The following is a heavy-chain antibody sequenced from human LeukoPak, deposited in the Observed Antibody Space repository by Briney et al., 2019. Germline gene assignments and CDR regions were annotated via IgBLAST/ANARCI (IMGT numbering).Heavy chain of an antibody. Sequence: ASVKVSCKASGGTFSSYAISWVRQAPGQGLEWMGWINPNSGGTNYAQKFQGRVTMTRDTSISTAYMELSRLRSDDTAVYYCARLLTDHVDYWGQGTLVTVSS. CDR3: ARLLTDHVDY. CDR1: GGTFSSYA. D-gene: IGHD1-14*01. CDR2: INPNSGGT. V-gene: IGHV1-2*02. J-gene: IGHJ4*02.